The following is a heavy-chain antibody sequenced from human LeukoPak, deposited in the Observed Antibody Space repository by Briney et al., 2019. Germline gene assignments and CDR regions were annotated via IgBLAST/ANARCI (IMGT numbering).Heavy chain of an antibody. V-gene: IGHV4-59*01. D-gene: IGHD4/OR15-4a*01. J-gene: IGHJ4*02. Sequence: SETLSLTCTVSGGSINNYYWSWIRQPPGKGLEWISYKYYSGTTKYNPSLKSRVTISLDTSKNQFSLKLTPVTTADTAVYYCATHTTSYGEDYWGQGALVTVSS. CDR1: GGSINNYY. CDR2: KYYSGTT. CDR3: ATHTTSYGEDY.